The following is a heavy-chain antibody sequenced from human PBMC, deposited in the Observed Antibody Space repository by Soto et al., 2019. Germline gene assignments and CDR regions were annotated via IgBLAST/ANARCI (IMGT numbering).Heavy chain of an antibody. V-gene: IGHV3-13*04. J-gene: IGHJ4*02. CDR1: GFTFSSYD. CDR3: ARERGLTLFDS. CDR2: IGTTGDT. D-gene: IGHD3-3*01. Sequence: GGSLRLSCSASGFTFSSYDMHWVRQGTGKGLEWVSAIGTTGDTYYAGSVKGRFTISRENAKNSLSLQMNSLRAGDTAIYFCARERGLTLFDSWGQGFLVTFS.